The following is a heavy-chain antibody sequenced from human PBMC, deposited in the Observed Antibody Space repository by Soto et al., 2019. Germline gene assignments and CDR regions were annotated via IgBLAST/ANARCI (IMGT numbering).Heavy chain of an antibody. CDR3: ARNRRAQGGTSYYYYYGMDV. J-gene: IGHJ6*02. CDR1: GGSISSSSYY. CDR2: IYYSGST. V-gene: IGHV4-39*01. Sequence: KPSETLSLTCTVSGGSISSSSYYWGWIRQPPGKGLEWIGSIYYSGSTYYNPSLKSRVTISVDTSKNQFSLKLSSVTAADTAVYYCARNRRAQGGTSYYYYYGMDVWGQGTTVTVSS. D-gene: IGHD3-16*01.